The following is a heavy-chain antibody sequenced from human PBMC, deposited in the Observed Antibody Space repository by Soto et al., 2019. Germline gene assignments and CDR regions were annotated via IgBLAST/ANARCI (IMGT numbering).Heavy chain of an antibody. CDR1: GGSISSGGYS. CDR3: ARAESSMDTAMAPFDY. Sequence: QLQLQESGSGLVKPSQTLSLTCAVSGGSISSGGYSWSWIRQPPGKGLEWIGYIYHSGSTYYNPSLKSRVTISVDRSKNQFSLKLSSVTAADTAVYYCARAESSMDTAMAPFDYWGQGTLVTVSS. D-gene: IGHD5-18*01. CDR2: IYHSGST. V-gene: IGHV4-30-2*01. J-gene: IGHJ4*02.